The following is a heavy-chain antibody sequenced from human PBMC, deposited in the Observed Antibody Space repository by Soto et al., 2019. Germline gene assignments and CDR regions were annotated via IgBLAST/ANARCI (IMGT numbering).Heavy chain of an antibody. CDR2: MSGDGRT. V-gene: IGHV3-23*01. D-gene: IGHD3-22*01. CDR3: VEWHTSNFDSLPFTGFDF. CDR1: GFTFSDSV. Sequence: PGGSLRLSCVGSGFTFSDSVMAWVRQAPGKGLEWLSVMSGDGRTLYALSVTGRFTISRDNSKNTLYLQMRSLRAEDAAAYYCVEWHTSNFDSLPFTGFDFWGQGTQVTVSS. J-gene: IGHJ4*02.